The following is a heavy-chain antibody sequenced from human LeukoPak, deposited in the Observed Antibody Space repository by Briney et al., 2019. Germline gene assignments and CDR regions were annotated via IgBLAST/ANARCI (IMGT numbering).Heavy chain of an antibody. CDR3: AGVPRNIAVSEDY. J-gene: IGHJ4*02. Sequence: SETLSLTCAVYGGSFSGYYWSWIRQPPGKGLEWIGEINHSGSTNYNPSLKSRVTISVDTSKKQFSLKLTSVTAADTAVYYCAGVPRNIAVSEDYWGQGTLVTVSS. V-gene: IGHV4-34*01. CDR1: GGSFSGYY. CDR2: INHSGST. D-gene: IGHD6-19*01.